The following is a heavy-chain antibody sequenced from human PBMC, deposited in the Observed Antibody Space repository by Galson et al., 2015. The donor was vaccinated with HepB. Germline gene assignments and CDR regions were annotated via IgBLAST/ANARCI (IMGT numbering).Heavy chain of an antibody. CDR1: GFTFSSYS. CDR3: AKGIIGNRGFFDI. CDR2: LSSSSSYI. Sequence: SLRLSCAASGFTFSSYSMNWVRQAPGKGLEWVSSLSSSSSYIYYADSVKGRFTISRDDAKNTLYLHMISLRAEDTAVYYCAKGIIGNRGFFDIWGQGTMVTVSS. D-gene: IGHD7-27*01. V-gene: IGHV3-21*04. J-gene: IGHJ3*02.